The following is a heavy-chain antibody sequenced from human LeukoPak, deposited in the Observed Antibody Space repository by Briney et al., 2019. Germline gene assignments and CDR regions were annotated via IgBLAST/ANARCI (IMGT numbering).Heavy chain of an antibody. V-gene: IGHV1-69*13. CDR3: ARGRYSYYDFWSGYSYYYYGMDV. CDR2: IIPIFGTA. D-gene: IGHD3-3*01. Sequence: SVKVSCKASGGTFSSYAISWVRQAPGQGLEWMGGIIPIFGTANYAQKFQGRVTITADESTSTAYMELSSLRSEDTAVYYCARGRYSYYDFWSGYSYYYYGMDVWGQGTTVTVSS. CDR1: GGTFSSYA. J-gene: IGHJ6*02.